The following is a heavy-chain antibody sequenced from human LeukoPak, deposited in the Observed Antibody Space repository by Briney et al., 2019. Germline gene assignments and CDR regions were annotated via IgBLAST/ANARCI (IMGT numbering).Heavy chain of an antibody. D-gene: IGHD1/OR15-1a*01. V-gene: IGHV3-13*01. CDR2: IGTGGDT. CDR3: ATERVTTPGFEAFGL. Sequence: GGSLRLTCAASGLSLNNHDMHWVRQVTGKGLESVSGIGTGGDTYYSNSVKGRFTISREGATNSLYLQMNSLSAEDTAVYYCATERVTTPGFEAFGLWGQGTMVTVSS. CDR1: GLSLNNHD. J-gene: IGHJ3*01.